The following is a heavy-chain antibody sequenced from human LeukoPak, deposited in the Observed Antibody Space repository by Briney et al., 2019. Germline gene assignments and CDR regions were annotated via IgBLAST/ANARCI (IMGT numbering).Heavy chain of an antibody. CDR1: GFTFSSYA. J-gene: IGHJ4*02. Sequence: GRSLRLSCAASGFTFSSYAMHWVRQAPGKGLEWVAVISYDGSNKYYADSVKGRFTISRDNSKNTLYLQMNSLRAEDTAVYYCARDQPDSGSYLALLYWGQGTLVTVSS. CDR3: ARDQPDSGSYLALLY. D-gene: IGHD1-26*01. V-gene: IGHV3-30-3*01. CDR2: ISYDGSNK.